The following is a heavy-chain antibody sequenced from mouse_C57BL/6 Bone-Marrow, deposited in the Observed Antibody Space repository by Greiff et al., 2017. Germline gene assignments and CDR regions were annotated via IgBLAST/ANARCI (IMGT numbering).Heavy chain of an antibody. CDR1: GFTFSSYG. J-gene: IGHJ2*01. Sequence: EVKLMESGGDLVKPGGSLKLSCAASGFTFSSYGMSWVRQTPDKRLEWVATISSGGSYTYYPDSVKGRFTISRANAKNTLYLQMSSLKSEDTAMYYCARLDYWGQGTTLTVSS. CDR2: ISSGGSYT. V-gene: IGHV5-6*01. CDR3: ARLDY.